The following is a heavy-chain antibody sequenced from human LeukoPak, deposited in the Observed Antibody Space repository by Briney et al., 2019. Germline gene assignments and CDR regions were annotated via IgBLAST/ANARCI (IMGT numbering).Heavy chain of an antibody. CDR2: IYTSGST. Sequence: PSETLSLTCTVSGGSISSGSYYWSWIRQPAGKGLEWIGRIYTSGSTNYNPSLKSPVTISVDTSKNQFSLKLSSVTAADTAVYYCAREVEGAYQLPYNWFDTWGQGTLVTVSS. D-gene: IGHD2-2*01. J-gene: IGHJ5*02. CDR3: AREVEGAYQLPYNWFDT. V-gene: IGHV4-61*02. CDR1: GGSISSGSYY.